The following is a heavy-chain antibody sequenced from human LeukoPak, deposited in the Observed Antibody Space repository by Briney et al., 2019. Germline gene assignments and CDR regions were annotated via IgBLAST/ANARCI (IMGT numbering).Heavy chain of an antibody. D-gene: IGHD4-11*01. V-gene: IGHV3-30*18. CDR3: AKDQDYSKLWFDYYYYGMDV. CDR2: ISYDGSNK. CDR1: GFTFSSYG. Sequence: GGSLRLSCAASGFTFSSYGMHWVRQAPGKGLERVAVISYDGSNKYYADSVKGRFTISRDNSKNTLYLQMNSLRAEDTAVYYCAKDQDYSKLWFDYYYYGMDVWGQGTTVTVSS. J-gene: IGHJ6*02.